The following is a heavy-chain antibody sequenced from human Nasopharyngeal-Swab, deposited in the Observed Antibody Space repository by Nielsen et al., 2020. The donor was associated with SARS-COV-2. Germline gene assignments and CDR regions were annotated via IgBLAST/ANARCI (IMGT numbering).Heavy chain of an antibody. V-gene: IGHV3-30*18. CDR3: AKGAVAGVGGYYYYMDV. CDR1: GFTFSSYG. J-gene: IGHJ6*03. D-gene: IGHD6-19*01. Sequence: GGSLRLSCAASGFTFSSYGMHWVRQAPGKGLEWVAVISYDGSNKYYADSVKGRFTISRDNSKNTLYLQMNSLRAEDTAVYYCAKGAVAGVGGYYYYMDVWGKGITVTVSS. CDR2: ISYDGSNK.